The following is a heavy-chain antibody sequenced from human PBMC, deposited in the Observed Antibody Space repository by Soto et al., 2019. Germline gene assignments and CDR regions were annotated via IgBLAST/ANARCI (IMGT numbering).Heavy chain of an antibody. CDR3: ARIGVSSGHESPDFDS. CDR1: GYTFNFYG. CDR2: ISGFNGNT. D-gene: IGHD3-16*01. J-gene: IGHJ4*02. V-gene: IGHV1-18*01. Sequence: ASVKVSCKATGYTFNFYGITWVRQAPGQGLEWMGWISGFNGNTNYAADLQGRVTMTTDTSTSTAYMELRGLRSDDTAVYYCARIGVSSGHESPDFDSWGQGTLVTVSS.